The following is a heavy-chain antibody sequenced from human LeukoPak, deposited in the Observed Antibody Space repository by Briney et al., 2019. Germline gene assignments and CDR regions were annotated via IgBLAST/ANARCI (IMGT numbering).Heavy chain of an antibody. Sequence: QSGGSLRPSCAASGFTFSSSDMHWVRQPTRQGLEWVSTIGTASDTYYPGSVEGRFTLSRDNAKNSLYLQMNSLTAGDTSVYYCARWQPRRKYYYMDVWGKGTTVTVSS. J-gene: IGHJ6*03. CDR2: IGTASDT. D-gene: IGHD5-24*01. CDR1: GFTFSSSD. CDR3: ARWQPRRKYYYMDV. V-gene: IGHV3-13*01.